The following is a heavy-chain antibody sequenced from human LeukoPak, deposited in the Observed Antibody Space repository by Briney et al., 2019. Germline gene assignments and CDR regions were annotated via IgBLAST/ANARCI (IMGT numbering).Heavy chain of an antibody. CDR3: ARGSGSYGYYYYYMEV. CDR1: GFTFSSYE. J-gene: IGHJ6*03. Sequence: GGSLRLSCAASGFTFSSYEMNWVRQAPGKGLEWVSYISSSGSTIYYADSVKGRFTISRDNAKNSLYLQMNSLRAEDTAVYYCARGSGSYGYYYYYMEVWGKGTTVTVSS. D-gene: IGHD3-10*01. V-gene: IGHV3-48*03. CDR2: ISSSGSTI.